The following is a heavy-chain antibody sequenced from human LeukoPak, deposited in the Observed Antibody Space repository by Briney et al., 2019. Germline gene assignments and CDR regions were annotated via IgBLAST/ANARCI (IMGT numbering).Heavy chain of an antibody. CDR1: SGSIFSSNW. V-gene: IGHV4-4*02. J-gene: IGHJ3*02. Sequence: PSETLSLTCAVSSGSIFSSNWWSWVRQPPGKGLEWIGQIFHSGSTSYSPSLKSRVTISVDKSKNQFSLKLTSVTAADTAVYYCAKSNGYGLIDIWGQGTMVTVSS. CDR2: IFHSGST. D-gene: IGHD3-22*01. CDR3: AKSNGYGLIDI.